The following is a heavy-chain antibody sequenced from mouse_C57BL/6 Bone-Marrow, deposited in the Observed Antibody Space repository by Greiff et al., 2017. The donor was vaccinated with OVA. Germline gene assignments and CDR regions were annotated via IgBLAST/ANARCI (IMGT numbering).Heavy chain of an antibody. CDR2: IWGGGRT. J-gene: IGHJ3*01. CDR3: AKQFTAGVAPFAY. D-gene: IGHD1-1*01. CDR1: GFSLTSYG. Sequence: VQLVESGPGLVAPSPCLSISCTASGFSLTSYGVDWVRQPPGKGLEWLGVIWGGGRTNYNSALMSRLTISKDNSKSQVFLKMNSLQTDDTAMYYCAKQFTAGVAPFAYWGQGTLVTVSA. V-gene: IGHV2-9*01.